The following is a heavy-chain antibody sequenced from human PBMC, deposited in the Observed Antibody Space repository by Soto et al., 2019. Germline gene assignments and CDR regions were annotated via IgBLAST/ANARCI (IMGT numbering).Heavy chain of an antibody. D-gene: IGHD3-9*01. CDR1: GGSFSGYY. J-gene: IGHJ3*02. CDR2: IYYSGST. CDR3: ARALILTGYYIHDAFDI. Sequence: SETLSLTCAVYGGSFSGYYWSWIRQPPGKGLEWIGNIYYSGSTYYNPSLKSRVTISVDTSKNQFSLKLSSVTAADTAVYYCARALILTGYYIHDAFDIWGQGTMVTVSS. V-gene: IGHV4-59*01.